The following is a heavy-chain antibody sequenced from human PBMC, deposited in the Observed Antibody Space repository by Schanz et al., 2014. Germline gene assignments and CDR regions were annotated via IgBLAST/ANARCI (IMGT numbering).Heavy chain of an antibody. CDR2: IKQDESER. V-gene: IGHV3-7*03. J-gene: IGHJ3*01. CDR3: ARDEGRDGYNLAFDV. CDR1: GFTFSTYC. D-gene: IGHD2-21*01. Sequence: EVQLVESGGGLVQPGGSLRLSCAASGFTFSTYCMSWVRQAPGKGLEWVANIKQDESERSYVDSVKGRFTISRDNAKNSLYLQMNSLRADDTAIYFCARDEGRDGYNLAFDVWGQGTLVTVSS.